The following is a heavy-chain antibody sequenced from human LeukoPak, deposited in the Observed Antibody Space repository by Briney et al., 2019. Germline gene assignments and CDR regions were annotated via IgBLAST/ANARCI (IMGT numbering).Heavy chain of an antibody. CDR3: ARDKWNGY. CDR2: IYYSGST. Sequence: PSETLSLTCTVSGGSITGCYWSWIRQPPGKGLEWIGYIYYSGSTNYNPSLKSRVTMSVDTSKNQFSLKLSSVTAADTAVYYCARDKWNGYWGQGTLVTDSS. V-gene: IGHV4-59*01. CDR1: GGSITGCY. D-gene: IGHD1-20*01. J-gene: IGHJ4*02.